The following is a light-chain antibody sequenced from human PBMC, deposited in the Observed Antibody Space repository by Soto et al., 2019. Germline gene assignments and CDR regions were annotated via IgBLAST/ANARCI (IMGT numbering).Light chain of an antibody. V-gene: IGKV3D-20*02. CDR2: DAS. Sequence: EVVMTQSPATLSVSPGEGATLSCRASQSVSSNLAWYQQKPGQAPRLLIYDASSRATGIPDRFSGSGSGTDFTLTISRLEPEDFAVYYCQQFSASLTWTFGQGTKVDIK. CDR1: QSVSSN. J-gene: IGKJ1*01. CDR3: QQFSASLTWT.